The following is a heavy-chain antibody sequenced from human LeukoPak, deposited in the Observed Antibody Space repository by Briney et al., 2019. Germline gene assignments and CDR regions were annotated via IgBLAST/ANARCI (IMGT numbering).Heavy chain of an antibody. CDR1: GYSFTSYW. Sequence: HGESLKISCKGSGYSFTSYWIGWVRQMPGKGLEWMGIIYPGDSGTRYSPSFQGQVTISADKSISTAYLQWSSLKASDTAMYYCARQMIVNRGAFDIWGQGTMVTVSS. J-gene: IGHJ3*02. D-gene: IGHD3-22*01. V-gene: IGHV5-51*01. CDR3: ARQMIVNRGAFDI. CDR2: IYPGDSGT.